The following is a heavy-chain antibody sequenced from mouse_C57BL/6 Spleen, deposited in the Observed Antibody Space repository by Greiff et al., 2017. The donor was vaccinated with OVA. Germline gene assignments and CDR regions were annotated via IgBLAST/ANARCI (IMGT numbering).Heavy chain of an antibody. V-gene: IGHV7-3*01. CDR3: ARRMGDSFDY. D-gene: IGHD2-10*02. CDR1: GFTFTDYY. CDR2: IRNKANGYTT. Sequence: DVMLVESGGGLVQPGGSLSLSCAASGFTFTDYYMSWVRQPPGKALEWLGFIRNKANGYTTEYSASVKGRFTISRDNSQSILYLQMNALRAEDSATYYCARRMGDSFDYWGQGTTLTVSS. J-gene: IGHJ2*01.